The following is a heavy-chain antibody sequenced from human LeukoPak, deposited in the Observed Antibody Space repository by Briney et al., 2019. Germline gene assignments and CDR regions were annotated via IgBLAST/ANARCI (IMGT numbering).Heavy chain of an antibody. CDR3: ARAATYYYDSSGYSYFDY. D-gene: IGHD3-22*01. CDR1: GGTFSSYA. J-gene: IGHJ4*02. Sequence: SVKVSCKASGGTFSSYAISWVRQAPGQGLEWMGGIIPIFGAANYAQKFQGRVTLTTDESTSPAYMELRSLRSEDTAVSYCARAATYYYDSSGYSYFDYWGQGTLVTVSS. CDR2: IIPIFGAA. V-gene: IGHV1-69*05.